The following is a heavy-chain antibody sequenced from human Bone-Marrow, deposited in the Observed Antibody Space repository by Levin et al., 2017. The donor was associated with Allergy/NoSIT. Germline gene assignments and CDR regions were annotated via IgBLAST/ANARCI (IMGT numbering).Heavy chain of an antibody. J-gene: IGHJ5*02. CDR3: ARRGRVGGYDGYNWLDP. V-gene: IGHV4-59*08. CDR2: NYHGGHT. D-gene: IGHD5-12*01. Sequence: SQTLSLPCAVSGDSVSHYYWSWIRQSPGQGLEWIGYNYHGGHTNYSPSLKSRVTISVDTSKNQVSLKLTSVTAADTAVYYCARRGRVGGYDGYNWLDPWGRGTLVTVSS. CDR1: GDSVSHYY.